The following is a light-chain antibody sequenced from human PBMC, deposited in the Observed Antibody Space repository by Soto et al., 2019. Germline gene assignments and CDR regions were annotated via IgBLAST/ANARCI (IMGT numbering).Light chain of an antibody. J-gene: IGLJ2*01. CDR2: EVT. CDR1: SGDVRHYNY. V-gene: IGLV2-8*01. CDR3: SSYVDTFSVI. Sequence: QSALTQPPSASGSLGQSVTISCTGTSGDVRHYNYVSWYQQQPGKAPKLMIYEVTTRPSGVPDRFSGSKSGNTASLTVSGLQAEDEADYFCSSYVDTFSVIFGGGTKLTVL.